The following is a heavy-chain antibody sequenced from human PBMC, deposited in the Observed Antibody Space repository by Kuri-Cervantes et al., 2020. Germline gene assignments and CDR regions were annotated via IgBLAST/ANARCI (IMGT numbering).Heavy chain of an antibody. Sequence: GESLKISCAASGFTFSNAWMSWVRQAPGKGLEWVSAISGSGGSTYYADSVKGRFTISRDNSKNTLYLQMNSLTAEDTAVYYCARATSSSSGFGYFDYWGQGTLVTVSS. CDR2: ISGSGGST. CDR1: GFTFSNAW. CDR3: ARATSSSSGFGYFDY. D-gene: IGHD6-6*01. J-gene: IGHJ4*02. V-gene: IGHV3-23*01.